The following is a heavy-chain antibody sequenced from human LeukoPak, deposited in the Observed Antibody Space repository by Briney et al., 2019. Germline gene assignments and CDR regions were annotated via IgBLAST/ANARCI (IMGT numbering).Heavy chain of an antibody. CDR1: GFSLSNARMG. V-gene: IGHV2-26*01. D-gene: IGHD5-18*01. J-gene: IGHJ5*02. CDR2: IFWNDEK. Sequence: SGPVLVKPTETLTLTCTASGFSLSNARMGVSWIRQPPGKALEWLAHIFWNDEKSYSTSLKSRLTISKDTSKSQVVLTMTNMDPADTATYYCARIAPHTALVTNWFAPWGQGTLVTVSS. CDR3: ARIAPHTALVTNWFAP.